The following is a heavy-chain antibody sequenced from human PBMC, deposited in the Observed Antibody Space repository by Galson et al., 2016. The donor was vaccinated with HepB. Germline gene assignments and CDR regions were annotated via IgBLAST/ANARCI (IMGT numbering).Heavy chain of an antibody. V-gene: IGHV3-23*01. D-gene: IGHD1-26*01. CDR3: AKGAAGGTYSALDY. Sequence: SLRLSCAASGFTFGSYAMTWIRQAPGKGLEWVSSISSSGGTPYYTDSVKGRVTISRDGSESTLYVHMNRLRVEDTAVYYCAKGAAGGTYSALDYWGRGVLVTVSP. CDR2: ISSSGGTP. J-gene: IGHJ4*02. CDR1: GFTFGSYA.